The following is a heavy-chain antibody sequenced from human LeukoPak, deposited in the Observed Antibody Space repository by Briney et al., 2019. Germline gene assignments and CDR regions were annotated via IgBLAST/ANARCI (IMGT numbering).Heavy chain of an antibody. CDR2: IKSKTDGGTT. D-gene: IGHD2-2*02. CDR3: INRGVVVVPAAILKSPPSQQYRVEWYFDL. V-gene: IGHV3-15*01. J-gene: IGHJ2*01. CDR1: GFTFSNAW. Sequence: GGSLRLSCAASGFTFSNAWMSWVRQAPGKGLEWVGRIKSKTDGGTTDYAAPVKGRFTISRDDSKNTLYLQMNSLKTEDTAVYYCINRGVVVVPAAILKSPPSQQYRVEWYFDLWGRGTLVTVSS.